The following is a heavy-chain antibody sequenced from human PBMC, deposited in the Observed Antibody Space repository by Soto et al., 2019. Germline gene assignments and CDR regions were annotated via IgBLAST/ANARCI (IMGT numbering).Heavy chain of an antibody. CDR3: ARDRSNWELRNYYYYMDV. CDR1: GFTFSSYS. Sequence: EVQLVESGGGLVKPGGSLRLSCAVSGFTFSSYSMNWVRQAPGKGLEWVSSISSSSSYIYYADSVKGRFTISRDNAKNSLYLQMNSLRAEDTAVYYCARDRSNWELRNYYYYMDVWGKGTTVTVSS. J-gene: IGHJ6*03. CDR2: ISSSSSYI. V-gene: IGHV3-21*01. D-gene: IGHD1-7*01.